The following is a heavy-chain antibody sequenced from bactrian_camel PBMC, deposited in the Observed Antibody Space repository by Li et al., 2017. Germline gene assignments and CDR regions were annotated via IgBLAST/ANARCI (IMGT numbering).Heavy chain of an antibody. CDR3: ATPLGWYVAFDY. Sequence: QVQLVESGGGLVQPGGSLRLSCAASGFAFSTYYMSWVRQAPGKGLEWLSTISTDGRNTHYADSVKGRFTISRDNAKNTVYLQMNSLKSEDTALYYCATPLGWYVAFDYWGQGTQVTVS. J-gene: IGHJ6*01. CDR2: ISTDGRNT. CDR1: GFAFSTYY. D-gene: IGHD6*01. V-gene: IGHV3-2*01.